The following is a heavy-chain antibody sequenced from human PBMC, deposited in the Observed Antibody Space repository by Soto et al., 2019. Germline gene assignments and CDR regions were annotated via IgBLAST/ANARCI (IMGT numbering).Heavy chain of an antibody. J-gene: IGHJ4*02. V-gene: IGHV4-39*01. CDR2: VFYNGNT. D-gene: IGHD3-10*01. CDR3: ARFPDWGPGTD. CDR1: GGSIRSSSYY. Sequence: QVQLQESGPRLVKPSETLSLTCTVSGGSIRSSSYYWVWIRQPPGKGLEWIGSVFYNGNTYYSPSLKSRITISVDTSQNQFSLRLYSVTAADTALYHCARFPDWGPGTDWGQGIPVTVSS.